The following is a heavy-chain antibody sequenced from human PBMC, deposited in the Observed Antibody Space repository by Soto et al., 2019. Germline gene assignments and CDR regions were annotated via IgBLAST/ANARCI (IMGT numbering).Heavy chain of an antibody. CDR2: IIPIFGTA. D-gene: IGHD5-18*01. V-gene: IGHV1-69*13. CDR1: GGTFSSYA. J-gene: IGHJ3*02. CDR3: ARLVDTAIHNALDI. Sequence: SVKVSCKASGGTFSSYAISWVRQAPGQGLEWMGGIIPIFGTANYAQKFQGRVTITADESTSTADMELSSLRSEDTAVYYCARLVDTAIHNALDIWGQGTMVTVSS.